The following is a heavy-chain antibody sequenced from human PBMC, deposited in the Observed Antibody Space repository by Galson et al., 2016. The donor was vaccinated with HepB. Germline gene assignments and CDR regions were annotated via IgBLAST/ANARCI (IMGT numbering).Heavy chain of an antibody. CDR2: INEDGSDN. CDR1: GFSFETCW. Sequence: LRLSCAASGFSFETCWMTWVRQAPGKGLEWVANINEDGSDNYYVDSVKGRFTISRDNAKNLLYLQMNSLRAEYTAVYYCATHGRSSEYSQFDYWGQRTLVTVSS. D-gene: IGHD2/OR15-2a*01. J-gene: IGHJ4*02. V-gene: IGHV3-7*02. CDR3: ATHGRSSEYSQFDY.